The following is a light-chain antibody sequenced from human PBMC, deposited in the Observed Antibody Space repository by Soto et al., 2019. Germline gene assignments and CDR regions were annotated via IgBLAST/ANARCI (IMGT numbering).Light chain of an antibody. J-gene: IGKJ1*01. CDR3: QQYNNWPRT. V-gene: IGKV3-15*01. CDR2: GAS. Sequence: EIVLTPSPGTLSLSPGERATLSCRASQSVNTKYLAWYQQKPGQAPTLLIYGASTRATGIPARFSGSGSGTEFTLTISSLQSEDFAVYYCQQYNNWPRTFGQGTKVDIK. CDR1: QSVNTKY.